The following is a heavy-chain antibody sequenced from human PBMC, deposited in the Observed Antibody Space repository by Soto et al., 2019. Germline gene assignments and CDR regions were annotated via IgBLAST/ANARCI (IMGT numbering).Heavy chain of an antibody. D-gene: IGHD1-1*01. Sequence: QVQLVESGGGVVQPGRSLRLSCAASGFTFSSYAMHWVRQAPGKGLEWVAVISYDGSNKYYADSVKGRFTISRDNSKNPLYRQKTALRAEDPAVYYCARGPPSLDYYYYGRDVWGQGTTVPVSS. CDR1: GFTFSSYA. J-gene: IGHJ6*02. CDR2: ISYDGSNK. CDR3: ARGPPSLDYYYYGRDV. V-gene: IGHV3-30-3*01.